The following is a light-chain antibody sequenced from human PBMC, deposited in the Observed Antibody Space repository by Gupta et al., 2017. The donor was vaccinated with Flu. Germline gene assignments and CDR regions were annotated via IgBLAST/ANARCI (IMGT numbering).Light chain of an antibody. J-gene: IGKJ3*01. CDR2: AAS. Sequence: DIQMTQSPSSLSASVGDRVTITCRASQSISSYLNWYQQKPGKAPKLLIYAASSLQSGVPSRFSGSGSGTDFTLTISSLQPEDFATYYCQQSYSTPPRFGPGTKVEIK. CDR1: QSISSY. CDR3: QQSYSTPPR. V-gene: IGKV1-39*01.